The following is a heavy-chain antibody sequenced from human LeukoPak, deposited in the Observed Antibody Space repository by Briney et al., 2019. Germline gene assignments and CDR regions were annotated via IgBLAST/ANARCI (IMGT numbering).Heavy chain of an antibody. J-gene: IGHJ4*02. Sequence: PSETLSLTCAVYGGSFSGYYWSWIRQPPGEGLEWIGEINHSGSTNYNPSLKSRVTISVDTSKNQFSLKLSSVTAADTAVYYCARGRYCSSTSCREGYSFDYWGQGTLVTVSS. D-gene: IGHD2-2*01. V-gene: IGHV4-34*01. CDR2: INHSGST. CDR3: ARGRYCSSTSCREGYSFDY. CDR1: GGSFSGYY.